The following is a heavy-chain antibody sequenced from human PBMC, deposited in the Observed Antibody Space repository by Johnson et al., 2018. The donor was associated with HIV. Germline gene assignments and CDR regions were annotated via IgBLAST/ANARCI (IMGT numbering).Heavy chain of an antibody. CDR3: AKEGNWNDIFFAFDM. CDR2: IYSGGST. J-gene: IGHJ3*02. D-gene: IGHD1-1*01. Sequence: QVQLVESGGGVVQPGRSLRLSCAASGFTFSSFAIHWVRQAPGKGLEWVSVIYSGGSTYYADSVKGRFTISRDNSKNTLYLQMNSLRAEDTAVYYCAKEGNWNDIFFAFDMWGQGTMVTVSS. V-gene: IGHV3-NL1*01. CDR1: GFTFSSFA.